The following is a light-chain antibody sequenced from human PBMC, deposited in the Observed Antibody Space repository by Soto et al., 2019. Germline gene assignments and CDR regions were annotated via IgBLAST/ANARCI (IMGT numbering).Light chain of an antibody. CDR3: QQLYIFPLT. CDR1: QGISSF. J-gene: IGKJ5*01. V-gene: IGKV1-9*01. Sequence: QLSQAPSFRSASVADKVTITCRASQGISSFLAWYQQKPGKAPNLLMYAASTLQSGVPSRFSGGESGTEYTLTISSLQPEDSATYYCQQLYIFPLTFGQGTQLEI. CDR2: AAS.